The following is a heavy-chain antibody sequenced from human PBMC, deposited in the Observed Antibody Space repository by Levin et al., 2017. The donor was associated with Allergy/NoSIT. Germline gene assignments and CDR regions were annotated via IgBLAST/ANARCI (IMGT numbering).Heavy chain of an antibody. D-gene: IGHD6-6*01. CDR3: ARTEYSSSSDWFDA. CDR2: INPSGGAT. Sequence: PAASVKVSCKASGYTFTSYHMHWVRQAPGRGPEWMAGINPSGGATSYAQKFQGRVTMTSDKSTSTVYMDLSSLRSEDTAVYYCARTEYSSSSDWFDAWGQGTLVTVSS. CDR1: GYTFTSYH. V-gene: IGHV1-46*01. J-gene: IGHJ5*02.